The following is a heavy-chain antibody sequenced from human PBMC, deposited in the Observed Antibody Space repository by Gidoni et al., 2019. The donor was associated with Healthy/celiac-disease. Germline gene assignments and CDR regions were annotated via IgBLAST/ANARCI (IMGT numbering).Heavy chain of an antibody. CDR1: GGSFSGYY. D-gene: IGHD1-26*01. V-gene: IGHV4-34*01. CDR2: INHSGST. Sequence: QVQLQQWGAGLLKPSETLSLTCAVYGGSFSGYYWSWIRQPPGKGLEWIGEINHSGSTNYNPSLKSRVTISVDTSKNQFSLKLSSVTAADTAVYYCARGPVVGAPFDYWGQGTLVTVSS. CDR3: ARGPVVGAPFDY. J-gene: IGHJ4*02.